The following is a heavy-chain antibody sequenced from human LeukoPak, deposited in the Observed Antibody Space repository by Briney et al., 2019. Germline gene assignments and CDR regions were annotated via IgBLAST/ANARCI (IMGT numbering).Heavy chain of an antibody. CDR2: ISSSSSTI. Sequence: GGSLRLSCAASGFTYSSYSMNWVRQAPGKGLERVSYISSSSSTIYYADSVKGRFTISRDNAKNSLYLQMNILRDEDTAVYYCARDEQWLVRWDYWGQGTLVTVSS. V-gene: IGHV3-48*02. CDR3: ARDEQWLVRWDY. D-gene: IGHD6-19*01. J-gene: IGHJ4*02. CDR1: GFTYSSYS.